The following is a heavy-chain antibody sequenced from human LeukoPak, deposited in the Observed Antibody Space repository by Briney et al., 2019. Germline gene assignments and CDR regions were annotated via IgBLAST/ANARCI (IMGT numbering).Heavy chain of an antibody. CDR1: GFTFDDYA. J-gene: IGHJ3*02. CDR2: ISGSGGST. V-gene: IGHV3-23*01. CDR3: AKSTTVVTLRDAFDI. Sequence: GGSLRLSCAASGFTFDDYAMHWVRQAPGKGLERVSAISGSGGSTYYADSVKGRFTISRDNSKNTLYLQMNSLRAEDTAVYYCAKSTTVVTLRDAFDIWGQGTMVTVSS. D-gene: IGHD4-23*01.